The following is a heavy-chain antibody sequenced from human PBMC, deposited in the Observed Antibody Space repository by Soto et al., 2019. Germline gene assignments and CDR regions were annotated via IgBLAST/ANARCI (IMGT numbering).Heavy chain of an antibody. V-gene: IGHV4-31*03. D-gene: IGHD2-15*01. CDR3: ARVRDSFGLDV. CDR1: GGSITGAYY. CDR2: IHYRGST. J-gene: IGHJ6*02. Sequence: QVQLQESGPGLVKSSETLSLTCNVSGGSITGAYYWNWIRQHPGKGLEWIGSIHYRGSTYYNPSLKSRITISLDRSNNQCSLKLSSVTAADTAVYYCARVRDSFGLDVWGQGTTVTVSS.